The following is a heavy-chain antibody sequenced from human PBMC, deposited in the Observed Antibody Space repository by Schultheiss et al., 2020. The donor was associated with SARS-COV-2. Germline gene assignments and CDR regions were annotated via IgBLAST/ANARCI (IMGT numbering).Heavy chain of an antibody. V-gene: IGHV3-21*01. CDR1: RFTFSSYS. Sequence: GESLKISCAASRFTFSSYSMNWVRQAPGKGLEWVSSISSSSSYIYYADSVKGRFTISRDNAKNSLYLQMNSLRAEDTAVYYCARGGMPYYDFWSGYAAFDYWGQGTLVTVSS. CDR3: ARGGMPYYDFWSGYAAFDY. D-gene: IGHD3-3*01. J-gene: IGHJ4*02. CDR2: ISSSSSYI.